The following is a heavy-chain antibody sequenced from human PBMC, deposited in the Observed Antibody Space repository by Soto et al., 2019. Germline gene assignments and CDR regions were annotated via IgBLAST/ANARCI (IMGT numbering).Heavy chain of an antibody. V-gene: IGHV3-15*07. CDR2: IKSKTDGGTT. CDR3: TTSNYYDSSGYYYYYYYGMDV. D-gene: IGHD3-22*01. Sequence: PGGSPRLCCSASGFTFSNAWMNWVRQAPGKGLEWVGRIKSKTDGGTTDYAAPVKGRFTISRDDSKNTLYLQMNSLKTEDTAVYYCTTSNYYDSSGYYYYYYYGMDVWGQGTTVTVSS. CDR1: GFTFSNAW. J-gene: IGHJ6*02.